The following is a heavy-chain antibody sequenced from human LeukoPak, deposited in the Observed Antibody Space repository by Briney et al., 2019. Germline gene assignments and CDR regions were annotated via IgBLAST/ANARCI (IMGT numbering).Heavy chain of an antibody. Sequence: GESLKISCKGSGYSFTSYWITWVRQMPGKGLEWMGMIDSSDSYTNYSPSFQGHVTISADKSISTAYLQWSSLKASDTAMYYCARERWLVGPDYWGQGTLVTVSS. D-gene: IGHD6-19*01. V-gene: IGHV5-10-1*01. CDR2: IDSSDSYT. CDR1: GYSFTSYW. J-gene: IGHJ4*02. CDR3: ARERWLVGPDY.